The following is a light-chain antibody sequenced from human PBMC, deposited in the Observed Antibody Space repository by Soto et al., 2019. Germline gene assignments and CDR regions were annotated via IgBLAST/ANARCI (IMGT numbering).Light chain of an antibody. CDR2: TAS. CDR3: QQSYNTPPWT. V-gene: IGKV1-39*01. CDR1: QSIRSS. J-gene: IGKJ1*01. Sequence: DIQMTQSPSSLSASVGDRVTITCRASQSIRSSLNWYQQKPGKAPKLLISTASSLQSGVPSRFSGSVSGTEFTLTISSLQPEDFATYYCQQSYNTPPWTFGQGTKVEIK.